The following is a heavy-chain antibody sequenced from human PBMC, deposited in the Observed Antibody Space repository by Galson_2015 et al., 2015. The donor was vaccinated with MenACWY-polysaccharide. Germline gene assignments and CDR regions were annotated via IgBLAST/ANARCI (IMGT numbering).Heavy chain of an antibody. J-gene: IGHJ4*02. CDR2: ISSSSGTI. Sequence: SLRLSCAASGFTFSSNSMNWVRQAPGKGLEWVSYISSSSGTIYYADSVKGRFTISRDDAKNSLYLQMNSLRAEDTAVYYCASTSPNSFWGQGTRVIVSS. D-gene: IGHD2-21*01. CDR1: GFTFSSNS. V-gene: IGHV3-48*01. CDR3: ASTSPNSF.